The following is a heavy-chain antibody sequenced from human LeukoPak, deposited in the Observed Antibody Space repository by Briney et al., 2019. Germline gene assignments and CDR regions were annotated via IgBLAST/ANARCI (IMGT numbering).Heavy chain of an antibody. CDR2: IYTSGST. D-gene: IGHD6-13*01. Sequence: SETLSLTCTVSGGSFTSGSYYWSWIRQPAGKGLEWIGRIYTSGSTNYNPSLKSRVTISVDTSKNQFSLKLSSVTAADTAVYYCARVVAAAGTFGKYYFDYWGQGTLVTVSS. CDR3: ARVVAAAGTFGKYYFDY. CDR1: GGSFTSGSYY. V-gene: IGHV4-61*02. J-gene: IGHJ4*02.